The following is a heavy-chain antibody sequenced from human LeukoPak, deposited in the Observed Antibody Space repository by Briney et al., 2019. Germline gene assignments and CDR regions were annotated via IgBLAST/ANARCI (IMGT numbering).Heavy chain of an antibody. V-gene: IGHV4-4*02. D-gene: IGHD2-2*02. CDR3: ARGFHESSYTGFDF. Sequence: SETLSLTCDVSGVSITTNNWWSWVRQPPGKGLECIGQIYHSGSTTYNPSPKSRLTLSVDKSKNQFSLKLTSVTAADTAVYYCARGFHESSYTGFDFWGQGTMVTVSS. J-gene: IGHJ3*01. CDR2: IYHSGST. CDR1: GVSITTNNW.